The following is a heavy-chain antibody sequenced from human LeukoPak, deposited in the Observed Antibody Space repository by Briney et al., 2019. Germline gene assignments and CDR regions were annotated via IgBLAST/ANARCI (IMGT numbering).Heavy chain of an antibody. CDR1: GGTFSSYA. D-gene: IGHD6-19*01. Sequence: SVKVSCKASGGTFSSYAISWVRQAPGQGLEWMGRIIPILGIANYAQKFQGRVTITADKSTSTAYMELSSLRSEDTAVYYCARDHSNVGPNIAVAGPRWVGYWGQGTLVTVSS. CDR3: ARDHSNVGPNIAVAGPRWVGY. J-gene: IGHJ4*02. CDR2: IIPILGIA. V-gene: IGHV1-69*04.